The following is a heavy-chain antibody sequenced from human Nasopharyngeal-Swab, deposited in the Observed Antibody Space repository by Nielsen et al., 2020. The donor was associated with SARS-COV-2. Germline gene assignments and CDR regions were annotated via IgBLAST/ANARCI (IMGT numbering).Heavy chain of an antibody. J-gene: IGHJ4*02. D-gene: IGHD6-13*01. CDR2: INHSGST. CDR3: ARDLSWNFDY. V-gene: IGHV4-34*01. CDR1: GGSFSGYY. Sequence: SETLSLTCAVYGGSFSGYYWSWIRQPPGKGLEWIGEINHSGSTNYNPSLKSRVTISVDTSKNQFSLKLSSVTAADTAVYFCARDLSWNFDYWGQGTLITVSS.